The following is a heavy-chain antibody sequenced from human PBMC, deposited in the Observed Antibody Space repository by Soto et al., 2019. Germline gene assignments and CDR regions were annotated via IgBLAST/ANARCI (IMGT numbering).Heavy chain of an antibody. J-gene: IGHJ6*02. V-gene: IGHV3-30-3*01. CDR2: ISYDGSNK. CDR3: ARDRLAWIQKYGMDV. CDR1: GFTFSSYA. Sequence: QVQLVESGGGVVQPGRSLRLSCAASGFTFSSYAMHWVRQAPGKGLEWVAVISYDGSNKYYADSVKGRFTISRDNSKNTLYLQMNSLRAEDTAVYYCARDRLAWIQKYGMDVWGQGTTVTVSS. D-gene: IGHD5-18*01.